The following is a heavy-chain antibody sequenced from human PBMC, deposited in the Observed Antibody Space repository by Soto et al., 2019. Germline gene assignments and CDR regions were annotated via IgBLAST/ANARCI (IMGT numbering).Heavy chain of an antibody. V-gene: IGHV3-53*01. CDR2: IYIGGST. CDR1: GFTVNNNY. J-gene: IGHJ6*02. D-gene: IGHD4-17*01. Sequence: PGGSLRLSCAPSGFTVNNNYMSWVRQAPGKGLEWVSVIYIGGSTYYADSVKGRFTISRDNSKNTLYLQMNSLRAEDTAVYYCARGHGDYERPPYSYHRMDVWGQGTTVTVSS. CDR3: ARGHGDYERPPYSYHRMDV.